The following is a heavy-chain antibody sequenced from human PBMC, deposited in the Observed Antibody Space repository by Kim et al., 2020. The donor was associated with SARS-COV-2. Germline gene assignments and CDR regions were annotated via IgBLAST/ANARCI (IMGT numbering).Heavy chain of an antibody. CDR1: GFTFSSYG. J-gene: IGHJ4*02. CDR3: AKLPSSTSFIDY. D-gene: IGHD2-2*01. CDR2: ISYDGSNK. Sequence: GVSLRLSCAASGFTFSSYGMHWVRQAPGKGLEWVAVISYDGSNKYYADSVKGRFTISRDNSKNTLYLQMNSLRAEDTAVYYCAKLPSSTSFIDYWGQGTL. V-gene: IGHV3-30*18.